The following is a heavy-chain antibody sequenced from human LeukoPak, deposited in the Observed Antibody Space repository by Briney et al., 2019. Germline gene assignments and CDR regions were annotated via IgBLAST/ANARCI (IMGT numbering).Heavy chain of an antibody. CDR3: ARDRYYYDSSGYYKRMDV. Sequence: SETLSLTCTVSGGSISSYYWSWIRQPPGKGLEWIGYIYYSGSTNYNPSLKSRVTISVDTSKNQISLKLSSVTAADTAVYYCARDRYYYDSSGYYKRMDVWGKGTTVTISS. CDR2: IYYSGST. J-gene: IGHJ6*04. V-gene: IGHV4-59*01. D-gene: IGHD3-22*01. CDR1: GGSISSYY.